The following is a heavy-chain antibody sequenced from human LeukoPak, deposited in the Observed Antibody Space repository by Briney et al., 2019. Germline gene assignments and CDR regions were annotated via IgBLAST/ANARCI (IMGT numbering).Heavy chain of an antibody. CDR3: AREGIVVVVAAFDY. Sequence: ASVKVSCKASGYTFTGYYMHWVRQAPGQGLEWMGWINPNSGGTNYAQKVQGRVTMTRDTSISTAYMELSRLRSDDTAVYYCAREGIVVVVAAFDYWGQGTLVTVSS. CDR1: GYTFTGYY. V-gene: IGHV1-2*02. J-gene: IGHJ4*02. D-gene: IGHD2-15*01. CDR2: INPNSGGT.